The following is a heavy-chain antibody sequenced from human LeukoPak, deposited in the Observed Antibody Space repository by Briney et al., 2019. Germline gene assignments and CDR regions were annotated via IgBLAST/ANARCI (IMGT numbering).Heavy chain of an antibody. D-gene: IGHD2-2*01. V-gene: IGHV3-7*01. CDR3: ARGRTCSSTSCCGEHTFS. Sequence: GGSLRLSCAASGFTFSSYWINWVRQAPGKGLEWVASIKEDGSEKYYVDSVKGRFTISRDNAKNSLFLQMNSLRAEDTAVYYCARGRTCSSTSCCGEHTFSWGQGTLVTVSS. CDR1: GFTFSSYW. J-gene: IGHJ5*02. CDR2: IKEDGSEK.